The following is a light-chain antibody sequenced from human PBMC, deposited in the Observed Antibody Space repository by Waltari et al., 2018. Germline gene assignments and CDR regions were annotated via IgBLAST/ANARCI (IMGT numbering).Light chain of an antibody. CDR1: QRIISF. J-gene: IGKJ5*01. Sequence: DIQMTQSPSSLSASVGDRVTITCRASQRIISFLNWYQQKPGKAPKLLIYAASSLQSGVTSRFSGSGSGTDFTLTISSLLPEDFATYYCQQSYSTPITFGQGTRLEIK. V-gene: IGKV1-39*01. CDR3: QQSYSTPIT. CDR2: AAS.